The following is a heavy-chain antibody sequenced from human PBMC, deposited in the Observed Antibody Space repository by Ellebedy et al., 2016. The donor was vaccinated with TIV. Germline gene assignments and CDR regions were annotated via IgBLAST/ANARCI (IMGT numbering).Heavy chain of an antibody. J-gene: IGHJ4*02. CDR3: ASIAVAGTLDY. CDR2: ISSSSSTI. CDR1: GFTFSSYS. V-gene: IGHV3-48*01. D-gene: IGHD6-19*01. Sequence: GGSLRLXXAASGFTFSSYSMNWVRQAPGKGLEWVSYISSSSSTIYYADSVKGRFTISRDNAKNSLYLQMNSLRAEDTAVYYCASIAVAGTLDYWGQGTLVTVSS.